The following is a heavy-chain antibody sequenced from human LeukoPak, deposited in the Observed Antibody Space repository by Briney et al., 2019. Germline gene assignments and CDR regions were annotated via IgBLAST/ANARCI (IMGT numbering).Heavy chain of an antibody. CDR1: GGSISSSSYY. D-gene: IGHD3-22*01. CDR3: ARPYYYDSSGYYEPYGMDV. V-gene: IGHV4-39*01. Sequence: SETLSLTCTVSGGSISSSSYYWGWIRQPPGKGLEWIGSIYHSGSTYYNPSLKSRVTISVDTSKNQFSLKLSSVTAADTAVYYCARPYYYDSSGYYEPYGMDVWGQGTTVTVSS. J-gene: IGHJ6*02. CDR2: IYHSGST.